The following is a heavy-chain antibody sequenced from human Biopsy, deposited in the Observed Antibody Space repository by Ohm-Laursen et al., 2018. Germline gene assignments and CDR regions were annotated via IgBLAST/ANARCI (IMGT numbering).Heavy chain of an antibody. CDR2: INAKTGDT. D-gene: IGHD3-22*01. CDR3: TRGGYYYDSLAYYYWFDP. CDR1: GYTFTGYH. J-gene: IGHJ5*02. Sequence: ASVKVSCKASGYTFTGYHVRWVRQVPGQGLEWMGWINAKTGDTNYAQKFQGRVTMTRDTSISTAYVDLSSLRSDDTAVYYCTRGGYYYDSLAYYYWFDPWGQGTLVTVSS. V-gene: IGHV1-2*02.